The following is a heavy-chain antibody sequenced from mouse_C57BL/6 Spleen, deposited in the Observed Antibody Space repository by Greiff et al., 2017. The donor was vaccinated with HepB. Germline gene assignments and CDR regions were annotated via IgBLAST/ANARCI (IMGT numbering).Heavy chain of an antibody. J-gene: IGHJ1*03. V-gene: IGHV8-8*01. CDR3: ARMRYYGSSDEGYFDV. Sequence: QVQLKVSGPGILQPSQTLSLTCSFSGFSLSTFGMGVGWIRQPSGKGLEWLAHIWWDDDKYYNPALKSRLTISKDTSKNQVFLKIANVDTADTATYYCARMRYYGSSDEGYFDVWGTGTTVTVSS. CDR1: GFSLSTFGMG. CDR2: IWWDDDK. D-gene: IGHD1-1*01.